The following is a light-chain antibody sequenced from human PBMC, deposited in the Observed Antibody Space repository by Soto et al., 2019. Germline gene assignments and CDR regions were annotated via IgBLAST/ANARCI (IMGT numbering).Light chain of an antibody. Sequence: QSALTQPASVSGSPGQSITISCTGSSSDVGAYNYVSWYQQHPGKAPRLMIYEVTNRPSGVSNRFSGSKSGNTASLTISGLRAEDEAYYYCSSYTSGSTLVFFGGGTKLTVL. CDR3: SSYTSGSTLVF. CDR2: EVT. V-gene: IGLV2-14*01. J-gene: IGLJ2*01. CDR1: SSDVGAYNY.